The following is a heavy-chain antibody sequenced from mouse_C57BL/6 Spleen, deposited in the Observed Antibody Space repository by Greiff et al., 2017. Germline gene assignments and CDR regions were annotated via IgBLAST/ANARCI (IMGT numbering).Heavy chain of an antibody. Sequence: EVQLQESGPELVKPGASVKLPCKASGYTFTDYNMDWVKQSPGKSLEWIGDINPNNGGTFYNQKFKGKATLTVDKSSSTAYMELRSLTSEDTAVYYWASWGKGAWCAYWGQGTLVTVSA. V-gene: IGHV1-18*01. J-gene: IGHJ3*01. CDR1: GYTFTDYN. D-gene: IGHD1-3*01. CDR2: INPNNGGT. CDR3: ASWGKGAWCAY.